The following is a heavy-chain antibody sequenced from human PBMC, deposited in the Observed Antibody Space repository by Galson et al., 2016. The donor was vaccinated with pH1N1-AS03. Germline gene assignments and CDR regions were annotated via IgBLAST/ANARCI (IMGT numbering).Heavy chain of an antibody. V-gene: IGHV3-15*01. Sequence: SLRLSCAASGFSFSNAGMSWVRQAPGKGLEWVGRIISKTDGETTVYAAHVKGRFAISRDDLKNTLYLQMNSLKTEDTAVYYCATDLLSDTSGYYRILGQGTMVTVSS. D-gene: IGHD3-22*01. J-gene: IGHJ3*02. CDR3: ATDLLSDTSGYYRI. CDR2: IISKTDGETT. CDR1: GFSFSNAG.